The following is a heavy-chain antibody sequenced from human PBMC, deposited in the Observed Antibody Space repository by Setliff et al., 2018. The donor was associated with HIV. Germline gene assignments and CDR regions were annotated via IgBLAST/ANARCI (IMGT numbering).Heavy chain of an antibody. CDR3: ARATPGEHLVLHY. D-gene: IGHD6-13*01. CDR1: GGTFRKDT. CDR2: IVPVFGPG. V-gene: IGHV1-69*13. J-gene: IGHJ4*02. Sequence: ASVKVSCKASGGTFRKDTITWVRQAPGQGLEWMGGIVPVFGPGNSAQKFQGRVTITADESTSTVYMEVSSLKSEDTAVYYCARATPGEHLVLHYWGQGTLVTVSS.